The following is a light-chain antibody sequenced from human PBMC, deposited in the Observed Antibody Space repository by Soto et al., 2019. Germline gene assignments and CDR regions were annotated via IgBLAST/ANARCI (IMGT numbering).Light chain of an antibody. V-gene: IGLV2-14*01. J-gene: IGLJ1*01. Sequence: QSALTQPASVSGSPGQSITISCTGTSNVVGGYNYVSWYQQYPGKAPKLMIYDVSNRPSGVSNRFSGSKSGNTASLTISGRQADDLADYYCSSYTSSSYTSSSTLYVFGTGTKLTVL. CDR3: SSYTSSSYTSSSTLYV. CDR1: SNVVGGYNY. CDR2: DVS.